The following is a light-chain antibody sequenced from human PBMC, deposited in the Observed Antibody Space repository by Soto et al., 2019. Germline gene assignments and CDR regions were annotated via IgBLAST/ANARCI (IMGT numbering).Light chain of an antibody. Sequence: QSALTQPASVSGSPGQSITISCTGTSGDVGGYNYVSWYQQHPGKAPKLIIFEVTNRPSGVSNRFSASKSDTTASLTIAGLQSEDEAEYYCSSFTSSSTRVFGTGTKVTVL. CDR3: SSFTSSSTRV. CDR2: EVT. V-gene: IGLV2-14*03. J-gene: IGLJ1*01. CDR1: SGDVGGYNY.